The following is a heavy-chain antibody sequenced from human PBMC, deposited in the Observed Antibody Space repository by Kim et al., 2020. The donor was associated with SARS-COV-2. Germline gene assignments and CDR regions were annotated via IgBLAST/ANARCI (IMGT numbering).Heavy chain of an antibody. CDR1: GFTFSDYY. CDR3: ARWHEDDTAMLFYSYYGMVV. J-gene: IGHJ6*02. D-gene: IGHD5-18*01. Sequence: GGSLRLSCAASGFTFSDYYMSWIRQAPGKGLEWVSYISRSGSTIYYADSVKGRFTISRDNAKNSLYLQMNSLRAEDTAVYYCARWHEDDTAMLFYSYYGMVVWGQGTTVTASS. V-gene: IGHV3-11*04. CDR2: ISRSGSTI.